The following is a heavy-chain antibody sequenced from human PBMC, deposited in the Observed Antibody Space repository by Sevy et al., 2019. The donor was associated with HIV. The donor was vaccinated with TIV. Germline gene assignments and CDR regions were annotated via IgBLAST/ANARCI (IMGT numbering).Heavy chain of an antibody. CDR2: INQDASVN. Sequence: GGSLRLSCVASGFSLNTYWMLWVPQAPGKELEWVANINQDASVNYYADSVKGRFTISRDNARNLVSLQMNILRVEDTALYYSVRAIATVDSFWGQGTLVTVSS. V-gene: IGHV3-7*01. CDR3: VRAIATVDSF. D-gene: IGHD6-13*01. CDR1: GFSLNTYW. J-gene: IGHJ4*02.